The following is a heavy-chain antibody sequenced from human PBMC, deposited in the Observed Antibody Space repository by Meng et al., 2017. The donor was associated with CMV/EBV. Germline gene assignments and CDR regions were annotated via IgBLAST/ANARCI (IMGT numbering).Heavy chain of an antibody. J-gene: IGHJ4*02. Sequence: GESLKISCAASRFTFSSYEMNWVRQAPGKGLVWVSRINSDGSSTSYADSVKGRFTISRDNAKNTLYLQMNSLRAEDTAVYYCARGDFWSGSLDLWGQGTLVTVSS. CDR1: RFTFSSYE. CDR3: ARGDFWSGSLDL. D-gene: IGHD3-3*01. V-gene: IGHV3-74*01. CDR2: INSDGSST.